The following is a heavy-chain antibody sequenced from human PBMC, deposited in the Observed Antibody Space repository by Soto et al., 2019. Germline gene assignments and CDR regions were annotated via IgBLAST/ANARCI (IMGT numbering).Heavy chain of an antibody. CDR2: IRSKANSYGT. D-gene: IGHD1-26*01. V-gene: IGHV3-73*02. J-gene: IGHJ6*02. CDR3: TRRAVGALYGMDV. Sequence: EVQLVESGGGLVQPGGSLKLSCAASGFTFSGSAMHGVRQASGKGLEGVGRIRSKANSYGTAYAASVKGRFTISRDDSKNTAYLQMNSLKTEDTAVYYCTRRAVGALYGMDVWGQGTTVTVSS. CDR1: GFTFSGSA.